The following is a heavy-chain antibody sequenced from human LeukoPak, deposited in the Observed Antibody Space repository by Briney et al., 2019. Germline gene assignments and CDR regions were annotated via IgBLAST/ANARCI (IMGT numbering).Heavy chain of an antibody. D-gene: IGHD6-6*01. J-gene: IGHJ3*02. CDR2: IIPIFGSA. Sequence: SVKVSCKASGVTFSSYAISWVRQAPGQGLEWMGGIIPIFGSANYAQKFKGRVTITTDESTNTAYMEMNSLRSEDTAVYYCAREEGGCIAARPEGDAFDIWGQGTMVTVSS. CDR3: AREEGGCIAARPEGDAFDI. CDR1: GVTFSSYA. V-gene: IGHV1-69*05.